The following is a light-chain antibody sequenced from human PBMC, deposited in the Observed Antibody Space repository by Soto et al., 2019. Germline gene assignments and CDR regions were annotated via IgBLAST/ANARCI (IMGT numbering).Light chain of an antibody. CDR3: LQHYRYPRT. CDR2: AAY. Sequence: IPMTQCPSSLSESVGDRVTITCRASQVIRNDLGWYQQKPGRAPKLLIDAAYTLQSGVPSRFSGSGSGTEFTLTISSLQSEDFATYYCLQHYRYPRTFGQGTKVDI. V-gene: IGKV1-17*01. CDR1: QVIRND. J-gene: IGKJ1*01.